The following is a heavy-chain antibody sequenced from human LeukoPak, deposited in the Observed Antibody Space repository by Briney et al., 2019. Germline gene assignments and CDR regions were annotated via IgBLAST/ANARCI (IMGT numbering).Heavy chain of an antibody. CDR2: ISGSGGST. J-gene: IGHJ5*02. CDR3: AKESTVTPGNVNWFDT. V-gene: IGHV3-23*01. D-gene: IGHD4-17*01. CDR1: GFTFSIYA. Sequence: GGSLRLSCAASGFTFSIYAMTWVRQAPGKGLEWVSTISGSGGSTYYADSVKGRFTISRDNSKNTLYLQMNRLRAEDTAVYYCAKESTVTPGNVNWFDTWGQGTLVTVSS.